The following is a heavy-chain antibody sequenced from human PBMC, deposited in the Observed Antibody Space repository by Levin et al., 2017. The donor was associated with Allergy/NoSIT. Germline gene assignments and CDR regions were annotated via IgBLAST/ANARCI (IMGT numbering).Heavy chain of an antibody. J-gene: IGHJ5*02. CDR3: AIFQGYGDYRYNWFDP. D-gene: IGHD4-17*01. CDR2: IYYSGST. V-gene: IGHV4-30-4*01. CDR1: GGSISSGDYY. Sequence: SETLSLTCTVSGGSISSGDYYWSWIRQPPGKGLEWIGYIYYSGSTYYNPSLKSRLTMSVDTSKNQFSLKLSSVTAADTAVYFCAIFQGYGDYRYNWFDPWGQGTLVTVSS.